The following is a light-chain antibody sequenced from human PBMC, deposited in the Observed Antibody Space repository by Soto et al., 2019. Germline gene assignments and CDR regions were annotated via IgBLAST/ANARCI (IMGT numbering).Light chain of an antibody. CDR2: DAS. CDR1: QGISSA. Sequence: AIQSTQSPSSVSASVGDRVTITCRASQGISSALAWYQQKPGKDPKLLIYDASTLESGVPSRFSGSGSGTDFNLTISRLQTEDFAIYECQQFNNYTITFGQGTRREIK. CDR3: QQFNNYTIT. J-gene: IGKJ5*01. V-gene: IGKV1D-13*01.